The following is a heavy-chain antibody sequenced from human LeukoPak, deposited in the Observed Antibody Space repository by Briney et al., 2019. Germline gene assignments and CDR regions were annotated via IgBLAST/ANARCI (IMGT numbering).Heavy chain of an antibody. Sequence: SETLSLTCTVSGGSISRGDYYGSWIRQRPGKGLEWNGYIYYSGSTYYNPSLKSRVTISVDTSKNQFSLKLSSVTAADTAVYYCARGPLLWFGELYGFDYWGQGTLVTVSS. CDR3: ARGPLLWFGELYGFDY. V-gene: IGHV4-30-4*08. CDR1: GGSISRGDYY. J-gene: IGHJ4*02. CDR2: IYYSGST. D-gene: IGHD3-10*01.